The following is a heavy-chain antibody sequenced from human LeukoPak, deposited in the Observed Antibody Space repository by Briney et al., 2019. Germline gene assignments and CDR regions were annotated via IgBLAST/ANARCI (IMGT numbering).Heavy chain of an antibody. J-gene: IGHJ6*02. V-gene: IGHV3-33*08. CDR2: IWYDGSNK. CDR1: GITVTSNH. Sequence: GGSLRLSCAASGITVTSNHMSWVRQAPGKGLEWVAVIWYDGSNKYYADSVKGRFTISRDNSKNTLYLQMNSLRAEDTAVYYCARDYYYGMDVWGQGTTVTVSS. CDR3: ARDYYYGMDV.